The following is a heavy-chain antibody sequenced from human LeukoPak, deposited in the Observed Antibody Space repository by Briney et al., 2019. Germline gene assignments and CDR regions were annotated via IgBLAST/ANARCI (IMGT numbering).Heavy chain of an antibody. CDR1: GFSLSDHH. CDR3: ARIRSGNYYSDN. J-gene: IGHJ4*02. D-gene: IGHD1-26*01. Sequence: PGGSLRLSCAASGFSLSDHHMDWVRQAPGKGLQCVGRTRNKANSYTTEYAASVKGRFTISRDDSKNSLYLQMNSLKTEDTAVYYCARIRSGNYYSDNWGQGTLVTVSA. V-gene: IGHV3-72*01. CDR2: TRNKANSYTT.